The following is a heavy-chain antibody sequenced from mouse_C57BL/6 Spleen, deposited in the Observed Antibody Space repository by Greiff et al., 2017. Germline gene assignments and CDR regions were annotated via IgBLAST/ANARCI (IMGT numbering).Heavy chain of an antibody. CDR3: ARYEARTGFAY. J-gene: IGHJ3*01. Sequence: QVQLQQPGAELVMPGASVKLSCKASGYNFTSDWMHWVKQRPGQGLEWIGEFDPSDSYTNYNQKFKGKSTLTVDKSSSTAYMQHSSLPSDDSAVFYCARYEARTGFAYWGQGTLVTFSA. CDR2: FDPSDSYT. D-gene: IGHD3-2*02. CDR1: GYNFTSDW. V-gene: IGHV1-69*01.